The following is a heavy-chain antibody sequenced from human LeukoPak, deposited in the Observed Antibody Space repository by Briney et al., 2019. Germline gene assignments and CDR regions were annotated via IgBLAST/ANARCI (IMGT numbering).Heavy chain of an antibody. CDR3: ARVGVLYYFDY. CDR1: GGSINSSSYY. J-gene: IGHJ4*02. Sequence: SETLSLTCTVSGGSINSSSYYWGWIRQPPGKGLEWIGSIYHSGSTYYNPSLKSRVTISVDTSKNQFSLKLSSVTAADTAVYYCARVGVLYYFDYWGQGTLVTVSS. V-gene: IGHV4-39*07. D-gene: IGHD1-26*01. CDR2: IYHSGST.